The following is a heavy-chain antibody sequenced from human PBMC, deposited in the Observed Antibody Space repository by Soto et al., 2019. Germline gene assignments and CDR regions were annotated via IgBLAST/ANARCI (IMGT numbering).Heavy chain of an antibody. J-gene: IGHJ4*02. CDR2: INHSGST. CDR1: GGAFSGYY. D-gene: IGHD1-26*01. CDR3: AGDDIVGATGY. V-gene: IGHV4-34*01. Sequence: FVPLSLTCTVYGGAFSGYYWSWIRQPPGKGLEWIGEINHSGSTNYNPSLKSRVTISVDTSKNQFSLKLSSVTAADTAVYYCAGDDIVGATGYWGQGTLVTGS.